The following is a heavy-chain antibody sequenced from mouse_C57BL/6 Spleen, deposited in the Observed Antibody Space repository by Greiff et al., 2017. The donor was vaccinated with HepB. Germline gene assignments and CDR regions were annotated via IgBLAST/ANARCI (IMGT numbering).Heavy chain of an antibody. V-gene: IGHV1-54*01. J-gene: IGHJ3*01. D-gene: IGHD2-1*01. Sequence: VKLQESGAELVRPGTSVKVSCKASGYAFTNYLIEWVKQRPGQGLEWIGVINPGSGGTNYNEKFKGKATLTADKSSSTAYMQLSSLTSEDSAVYFCARERDYGNYVTSFAYWGQGTLVTVSA. CDR3: ARERDYGNYVTSFAY. CDR2: INPGSGGT. CDR1: GYAFTNYL.